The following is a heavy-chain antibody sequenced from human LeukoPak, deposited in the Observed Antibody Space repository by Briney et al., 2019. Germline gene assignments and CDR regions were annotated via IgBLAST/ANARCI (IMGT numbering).Heavy chain of an antibody. J-gene: IGHJ1*01. V-gene: IGHV3-7*01. CDR1: GFTFSSYW. CDR3: ARDSDTMVRGVIEYFQH. D-gene: IGHD3-10*01. Sequence: GGSLRLSCAASGFTFSSYWMSWVRQAPGKGLEWVANIKQDGSEKYYVDSVKGRFTISRDNAKNSLYLQMNSLRAEDTAVYYCARDSDTMVRGVIEYFQHWGQGTLVTASS. CDR2: IKQDGSEK.